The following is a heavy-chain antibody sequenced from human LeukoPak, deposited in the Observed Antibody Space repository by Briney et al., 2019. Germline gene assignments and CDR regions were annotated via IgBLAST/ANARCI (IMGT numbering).Heavy chain of an antibody. Sequence: GGSLRLSCAASGFTFSGSAMHWVSQASGKGLEWVGRIRSKANSYATAYAASVKGGFTISRDDSKNTAYLQMNSLKTEDTAVYYCTSSMKWELLPSLDYWGQGTLVTVSS. V-gene: IGHV3-73*01. CDR1: GFTFSGSA. J-gene: IGHJ4*02. CDR2: IRSKANSYAT. D-gene: IGHD1-26*01. CDR3: TSSMKWELLPSLDY.